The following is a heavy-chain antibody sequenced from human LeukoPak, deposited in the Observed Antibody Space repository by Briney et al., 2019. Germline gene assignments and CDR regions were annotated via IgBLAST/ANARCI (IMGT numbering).Heavy chain of an antibody. CDR2: ISSSSSYI. V-gene: IGHV3-21*01. CDR1: GFIFTSYS. D-gene: IGHD4-17*01. CDR3: ARDRYGDYYFDY. Sequence: GGSLRLSCAASGFIFTSYSINWVRQAPGKGLEWVASISSSSSYISYADSVKGRFTISRDNAKNSLYLQMNSLRAEDAAVYYCARDRYGDYYFDYWGQGTLVTVSS. J-gene: IGHJ4*02.